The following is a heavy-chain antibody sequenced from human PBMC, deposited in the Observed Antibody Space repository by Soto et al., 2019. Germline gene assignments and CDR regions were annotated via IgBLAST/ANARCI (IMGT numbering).Heavy chain of an antibody. J-gene: IGHJ4*02. CDR1: GDNVSSNSAA. D-gene: IGHD3-22*01. V-gene: IGHV6-1*01. CDR3: ARDYYESGGYFDC. CDR2: TYYRSKWNT. Sequence: PSQTLSLTCAISGDNVSSNSAAWNCIIQSPSRGLEWLGRTYYRSKWNTDYAVSVNSRITISPDTSKNQFSLQLKSVTPEDTGVYYCARDYYESGGYFDCWGQGNLVTVS.